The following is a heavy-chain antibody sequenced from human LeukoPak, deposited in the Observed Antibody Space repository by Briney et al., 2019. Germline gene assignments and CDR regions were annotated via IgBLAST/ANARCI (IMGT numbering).Heavy chain of an antibody. CDR1: GGSISSYY. CDR2: IYHSGST. CDR3: AREAARPAGGFDY. Sequence: SETLSLTCTVSGGSISSYYWSWIRQPPGKGLEWIGYIYHSGSTYYNPSLKSRVTISVDRSKNQFSLKLSSVTAADTAVYYCAREAARPAGGFDYWGQGTLVTVSS. D-gene: IGHD6-6*01. J-gene: IGHJ4*02. V-gene: IGHV4-59*12.